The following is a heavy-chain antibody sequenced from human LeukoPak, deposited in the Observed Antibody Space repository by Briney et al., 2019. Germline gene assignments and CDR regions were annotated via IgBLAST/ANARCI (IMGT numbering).Heavy chain of an antibody. J-gene: IGHJ5*02. CDR1: GFTFSSHW. CDR2: INSDGSST. V-gene: IGHV3-74*01. D-gene: IGHD4-17*01. Sequence: RGAPRVSRAAPGFTFSSHWVHWGRPGPGEGGGWGSRINSDGSSTSYADSVKGRFTISRDNAKNTLYLQMNSLRAEDTAVYYCARDLRTVTTFTPGWFDPWGQGTLVTVSS. CDR3: ARDLRTVTTFTPGWFDP.